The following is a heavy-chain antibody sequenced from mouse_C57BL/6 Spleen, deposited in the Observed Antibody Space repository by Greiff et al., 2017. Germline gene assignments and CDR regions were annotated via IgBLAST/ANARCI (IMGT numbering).Heavy chain of an antibody. Sequence: DVHLVESGGGLVKPGGSLKLSCAASGFTFSDYGMHWVRQAPEKGLEWVAYISSGSSTIYYADTVKGRFTISRDNAKNTLFLQMTSLRSEDTAMYYCARPHYYGSPYYFDYWGQGTTLTVSS. V-gene: IGHV5-17*01. CDR1: GFTFSDYG. J-gene: IGHJ2*01. CDR3: ARPHYYGSPYYFDY. CDR2: ISSGSSTI. D-gene: IGHD1-1*01.